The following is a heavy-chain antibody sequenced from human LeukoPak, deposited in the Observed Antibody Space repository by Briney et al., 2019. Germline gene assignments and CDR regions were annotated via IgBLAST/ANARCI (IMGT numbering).Heavy chain of an antibody. CDR1: GGSFSGYY. D-gene: IGHD3-22*01. J-gene: IGHJ4*02. CDR3: ARLNYYDSSGYYYPWIDY. Sequence: SETLSLTCAVYGGSFSGYYWSWIRQPPGKGLEWIGEINHSGSTNYNPSLKSRVTISVDTSKNQFSLKLSSVTAADTAVYYCARLNYYDSSGYYYPWIDYWGQGTLVTVSS. CDR2: INHSGST. V-gene: IGHV4-34*01.